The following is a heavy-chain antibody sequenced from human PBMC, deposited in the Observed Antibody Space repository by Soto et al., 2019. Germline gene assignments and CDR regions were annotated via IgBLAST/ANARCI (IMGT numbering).Heavy chain of an antibody. CDR2: INHSGST. Sequence: PSETLSLTCAVYGGSFSGYYWSWIRQPPGKGLEWIGEINHSGSTNYNPSLKSRVTISVDTSKDQFSLKLSSVTAADTAVYYCARLGCGGGSCVLEGNWFDPWGQGTLVTVSS. J-gene: IGHJ5*02. D-gene: IGHD2-15*01. V-gene: IGHV4-34*01. CDR1: GGSFSGYY. CDR3: ARLGCGGGSCVLEGNWFDP.